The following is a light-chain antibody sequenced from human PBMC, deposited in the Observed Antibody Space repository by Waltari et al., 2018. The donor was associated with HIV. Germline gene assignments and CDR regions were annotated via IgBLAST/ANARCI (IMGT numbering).Light chain of an antibody. V-gene: IGLV2-14*01. CDR1: SSDVGAYNY. Sequence: QSALTQPASVSGSPGQSITVSCTGTSSDVGAYNYVSWYQQTTGTATKLVIYEVSFRPSGISNRFSGSKSGNTASLTISGLQTEDEADYYCSSFTTTSTLLFGGGTKVTVL. J-gene: IGLJ2*01. CDR2: EVS. CDR3: SSFTTTSTLL.